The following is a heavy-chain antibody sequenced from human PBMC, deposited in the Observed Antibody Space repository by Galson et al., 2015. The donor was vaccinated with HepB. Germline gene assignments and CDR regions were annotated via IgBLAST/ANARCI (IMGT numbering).Heavy chain of an antibody. CDR1: GFTFSSYA. V-gene: IGHV3-23*01. CDR3: AKDRPIYSGYDYDAFDI. CDR2: ISGSGDST. Sequence: SLRLSCAASGFTFSSYAMTWVRRAPGKGLEWVSAISGSGDSTYYADSVKGRFTISRENSKNTLYMEMNSLRAEDTAVYYCAKDRPIYSGYDYDAFDIWGKGTMVTVSS. J-gene: IGHJ3*02. D-gene: IGHD5-12*01.